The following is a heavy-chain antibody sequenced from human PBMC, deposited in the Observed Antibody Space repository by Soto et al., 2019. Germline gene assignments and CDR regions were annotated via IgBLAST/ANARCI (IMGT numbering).Heavy chain of an antibody. CDR1: GGSISSGGYY. Sequence: SETLSLTCIVFGGSISSGGYYWSWIRQHPGKGLEWIGYIYYSGSTYYNPSLKSRVTISVDTSKNQFSLKLSSVTAADTAVYYCARVGGINWFDPWGQGTLVTVSS. CDR2: IYYSGST. CDR3: ARVGGINWFDP. J-gene: IGHJ5*02. V-gene: IGHV4-31*03. D-gene: IGHD3-16*01.